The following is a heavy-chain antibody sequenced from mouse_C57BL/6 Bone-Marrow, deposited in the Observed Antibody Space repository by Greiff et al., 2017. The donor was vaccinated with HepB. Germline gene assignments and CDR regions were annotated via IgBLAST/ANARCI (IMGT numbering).Heavy chain of an antibody. D-gene: IGHD4-1*01. Sequence: QVQLQQSGAELVRPGTSVKVSCKASGYAFTNYLIEWVKQRPGQGLEWIGVINPGSGGTNYNEKFKGKATLTADKSSSTAYMQLSSLTSEDSAVYFCARKGPGTDYFDYWGQGTTLTVSS. CDR2: INPGSGGT. CDR3: ARKGPGTDYFDY. J-gene: IGHJ2*01. CDR1: GYAFTNYL. V-gene: IGHV1-54*01.